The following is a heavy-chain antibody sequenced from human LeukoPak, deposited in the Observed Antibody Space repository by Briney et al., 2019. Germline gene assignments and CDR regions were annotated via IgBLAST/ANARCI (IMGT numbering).Heavy chain of an antibody. CDR2: VFYSGST. V-gene: IGHV4-39*01. CDR1: GGSINSGTNY. J-gene: IGHJ5*02. D-gene: IGHD5/OR15-5a*01. CDR3: ARHWVSRKGFAP. Sequence: SETLSLTCTVSGGSINSGTNYWGWIRQPPGKGLEWIGRVFYSGSTYYNPSRKGRGIISVYTSQNQFSLKLNSVTATDTAVYHCARHWVSRKGFAPWGQGTPVTVSS.